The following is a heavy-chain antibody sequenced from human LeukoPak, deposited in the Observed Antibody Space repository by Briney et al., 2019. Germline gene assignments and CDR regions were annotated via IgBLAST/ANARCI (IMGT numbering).Heavy chain of an antibody. CDR1: GYTFTSYY. Sequence: ASVKVSCKASGYTFTSYYMHWVRQAPGQGLEWMGIINPSGGSASYAQKFQGRVTMTRDTSTSTVYMGLSSLRSEDTAVYYCARKLTGGFLFDYWGQGTLVTVSS. CDR2: INPSGGSA. CDR3: ARKLTGGFLFDY. D-gene: IGHD7-27*01. V-gene: IGHV1-46*03. J-gene: IGHJ4*02.